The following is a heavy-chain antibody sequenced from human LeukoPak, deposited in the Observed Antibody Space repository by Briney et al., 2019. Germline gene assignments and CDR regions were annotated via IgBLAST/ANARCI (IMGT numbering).Heavy chain of an antibody. Sequence: SQTLSLTCAISGDSVSSNSAAWDWIRQSPSRGLEWLGRTYYRSKWYNDYAVSVKSRITINPDTSKNQFSLQLNSVTPEDTAVYYCASSYYDILTGYVYWGQGTLVTVSS. CDR2: TYYRSKWYN. J-gene: IGHJ4*02. CDR3: ASSYYDILTGYVY. D-gene: IGHD3-9*01. V-gene: IGHV6-1*01. CDR1: GDSVSSNSAA.